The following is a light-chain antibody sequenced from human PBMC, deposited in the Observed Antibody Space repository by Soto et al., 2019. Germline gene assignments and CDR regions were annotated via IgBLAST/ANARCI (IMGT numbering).Light chain of an antibody. J-gene: IGLJ3*02. CDR2: DVN. CDR1: SSDVGEYDY. V-gene: IGLV2-14*03. CDR3: SSYTTSSTLV. Sequence: QSVLTQPASVSGSPGQSITISCSGTSSDVGEYDYVSWYQQYPGKAPKLLIYDVNNRPSGISSRFSASKSGNTASLTISGLHTEDESDYFCSSYTTSSTLVFGGGTKLTVL.